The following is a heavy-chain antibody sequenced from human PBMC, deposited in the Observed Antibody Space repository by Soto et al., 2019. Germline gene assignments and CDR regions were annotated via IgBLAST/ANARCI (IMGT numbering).Heavy chain of an antibody. Sequence: QVQLQESGPGLVKPSETLSLTCAVSGGSISGYYWSWIRQPPGNRLEWIGYIYYSGYTNYNPSLKSRVTISVDRSKNQFSLELRSVTASDTAVYYCARDSVGSGYDWGQGTLVTVSS. CDR1: GGSISGYY. J-gene: IGHJ4*02. V-gene: IGHV4-59*01. CDR2: IYYSGYT. D-gene: IGHD5-12*01. CDR3: ARDSVGSGYD.